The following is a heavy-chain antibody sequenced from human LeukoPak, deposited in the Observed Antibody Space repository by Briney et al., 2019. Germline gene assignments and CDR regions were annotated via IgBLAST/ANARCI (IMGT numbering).Heavy chain of an antibody. CDR1: GFSSSTHG. Sequence: GGSLRLSCVASGFSSSTHGIHWVGQAPGKGLDWVAIIWYDGSHINYADSVKGRFTISRDNSKNTLYLQMNSLRAEDTALYYCATENGDYTFDYWGQGTLVTVSS. J-gene: IGHJ4*02. CDR3: ATENGDYTFDY. V-gene: IGHV3-33*01. D-gene: IGHD4-17*01. CDR2: IWYDGSHI.